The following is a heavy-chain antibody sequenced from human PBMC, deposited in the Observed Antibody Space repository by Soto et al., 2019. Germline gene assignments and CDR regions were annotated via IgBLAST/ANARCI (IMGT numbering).Heavy chain of an antibody. CDR1: GYTFTSHG. V-gene: IGHV1-18*01. D-gene: IGHD3-10*01. CDR2: ISGSNGDT. Sequence: QAQLVQSEAVMKKPGASVKVSCKASGYTFTSHGISWVRQATGQGLEWMGWISGSNGDTTYAQKYQGRVTVNTDTSTSTGYMELRRLRTEGASVYYCAIMIRGSNIGYYYYMDAWGEGSTVSVS. J-gene: IGHJ6*03. CDR3: AIMIRGSNIGYYYYMDA.